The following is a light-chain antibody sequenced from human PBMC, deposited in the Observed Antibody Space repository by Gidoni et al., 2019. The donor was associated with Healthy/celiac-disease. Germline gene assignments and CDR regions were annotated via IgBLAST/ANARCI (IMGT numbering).Light chain of an antibody. CDR1: ALPKQY. J-gene: IGLJ2*01. CDR2: KDS. Sequence: SYELTQPPSVSVSPGQTAMITCSGDALPKQYAYWYQQKPGQAPVLVIYKDSERPSGIPERFSGSSSGTTVTLTISGVQAEDEADYYCQSADSSGTYQVVFGGGTKLTVL. CDR3: QSADSSGTYQVV. V-gene: IGLV3-25*03.